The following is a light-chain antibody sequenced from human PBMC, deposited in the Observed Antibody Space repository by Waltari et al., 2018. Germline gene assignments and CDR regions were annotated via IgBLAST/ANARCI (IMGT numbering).Light chain of an antibody. CDR2: DVS. Sequence: QSALTQPASLSGSPGQSITISCTGTSSDIGSYNSVSWYQQHPGEAPKLMIYDVSVPPSGFSNLFSGSKSGNTASLTISGLQAEDEADYYCSSSTSRTALLFGGGTKLTVL. J-gene: IGLJ2*01. V-gene: IGLV2-14*03. CDR3: SSSTSRTALL. CDR1: SSDIGSYNS.